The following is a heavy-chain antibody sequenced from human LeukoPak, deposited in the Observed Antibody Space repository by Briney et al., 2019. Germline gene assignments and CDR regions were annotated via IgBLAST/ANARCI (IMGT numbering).Heavy chain of an antibody. CDR3: ARLDTKVRGELDP. Sequence: SETLSLTCTVCGGSISRYYWLWIRQPPGKGLEWIGYILHSESTNYNPSLKSRVTISVDTSKNRFSLELSSVTAADTAVYYCARLDTKVRGELDPWGRGTRVTVSS. V-gene: IGHV4-59*08. CDR1: GGSISRYY. D-gene: IGHD3-10*01. J-gene: IGHJ5*02. CDR2: ILHSEST.